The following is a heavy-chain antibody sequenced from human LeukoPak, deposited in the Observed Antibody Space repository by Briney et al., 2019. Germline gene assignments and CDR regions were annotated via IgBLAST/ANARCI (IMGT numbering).Heavy chain of an antibody. D-gene: IGHD1-26*01. Sequence: GGSLRLSCAASGFTFSSYAMHWVRQAPGKGLEWVSSITSSSSYTFYADSVKGRFTISRDNARNSLYLQMNSLRAEDTAVYYCARDPYSGAYGDTYYYYMDVWGKGTTVTISS. CDR3: ARDPYSGAYGDTYYYYMDV. J-gene: IGHJ6*03. CDR1: GFTFSSYA. CDR2: ITSSSSYT. V-gene: IGHV3-21*01.